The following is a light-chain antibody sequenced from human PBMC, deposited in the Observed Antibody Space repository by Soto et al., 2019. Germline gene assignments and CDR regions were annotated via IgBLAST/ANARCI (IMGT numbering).Light chain of an antibody. CDR2: DAS. CDR3: QQYDSRLYTLI. CDR1: QDISKY. J-gene: IGKJ4*01. Sequence: DIQMTQSPSSLSASVGDRVTITCLASQDISKYLNWYQQKSGKPPKLLINDASNLEPGVPSRFSGSGSGTVFALTISSLQPEDSATYYCQQYDSRLYTLIFGGGTTVEIK. V-gene: IGKV1-33*01.